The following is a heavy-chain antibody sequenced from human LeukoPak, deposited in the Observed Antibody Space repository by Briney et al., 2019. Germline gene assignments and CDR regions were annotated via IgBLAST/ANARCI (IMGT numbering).Heavy chain of an antibody. D-gene: IGHD6-13*01. CDR3: ARVKTAALEFDY. V-gene: IGHV4-34*01. CDR1: GGSFSGYY. Sequence: PSETLSLTCAVYGGSFSGYYWSWIRQPPGKGLEWIGEINHSGSTNYNPSLKSRVTISVDTSKNQFSLKLSSVTAADTAVYYCARVKTAALEFDYWGQGTLVTVSS. CDR2: INHSGST. J-gene: IGHJ4*02.